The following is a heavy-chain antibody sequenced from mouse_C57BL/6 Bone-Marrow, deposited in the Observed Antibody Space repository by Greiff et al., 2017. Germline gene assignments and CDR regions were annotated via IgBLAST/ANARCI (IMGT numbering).Heavy chain of an antibody. D-gene: IGHD2-12*01. J-gene: IGHJ4*01. CDR2: IYPGSGST. CDR3: ARYSPYYAMDD. CDR1: GYTFTSYW. Sequence: VKLREPGAELVKPGASVKMSCKASGYTFTSYWITWVKQRPGQGLEWIGDIYPGSGSTNYNEKFKSKATLTVDTSSSTAYMQLSSLTSEDSAVYYCARYSPYYAMDDWGQGTSVTVSS. V-gene: IGHV1-55*01.